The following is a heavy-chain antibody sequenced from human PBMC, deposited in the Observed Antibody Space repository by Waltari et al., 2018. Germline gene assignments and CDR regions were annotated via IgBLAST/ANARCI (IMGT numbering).Heavy chain of an antibody. CDR2: ISGSGGST. CDR3: AKEGNYYDSSGMD. CDR1: GFTFSSFA. D-gene: IGHD3-22*01. Sequence: EVQLVEAGGGLVQPGGSLRLSCSAPGFTFSSFAMSWVTQAPGKGLEWVSAISGSGGSTYYADSVKGRFTISRDNSKNTLYLQMNSLRAEDTAVYYCAKEGNYYDSSGMDWGQGTLVTVSS. V-gene: IGHV3-23*04. J-gene: IGHJ4*02.